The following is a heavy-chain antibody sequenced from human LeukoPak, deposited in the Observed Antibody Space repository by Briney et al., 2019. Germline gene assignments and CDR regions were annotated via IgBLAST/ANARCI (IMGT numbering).Heavy chain of an antibody. V-gene: IGHV3-33*01. Sequence: PGRSLRLSCAASGFTFSSYGMHWVRQAPGKGLEWVAVIWYDGSNKYYADSVKGRFTISRDNSKNTLYLQMNSLRAEDTAVYYCARVTQGARVDYWGQGTLVTVSS. CDR2: IWYDGSNK. J-gene: IGHJ4*02. D-gene: IGHD1-26*01. CDR3: ARVTQGARVDY. CDR1: GFTFSSYG.